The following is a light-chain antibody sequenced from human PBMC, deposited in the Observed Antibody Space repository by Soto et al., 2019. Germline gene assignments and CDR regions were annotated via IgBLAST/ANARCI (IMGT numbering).Light chain of an antibody. Sequence: QSALTQPASVSGSPGQSITISCTGTSSDVGDYNYVSWYQQHPGKAPNLLIYDVRHRPSGVSTRFSGSKSGITASLTISGLQTEDEADYYCSSYTSSATLVVFGGGTKVTVL. CDR2: DVR. CDR1: SSDVGDYNY. CDR3: SSYTSSATLVV. V-gene: IGLV2-14*03. J-gene: IGLJ3*02.